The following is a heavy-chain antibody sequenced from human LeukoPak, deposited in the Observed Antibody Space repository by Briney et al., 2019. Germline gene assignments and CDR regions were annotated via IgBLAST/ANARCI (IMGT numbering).Heavy chain of an antibody. V-gene: IGHV4-38-2*02. CDR3: ARSTMTTVPYFDY. D-gene: IGHD4-17*01. CDR2: IYHSGST. Sequence: SETLSLTCTVSGGSISGYYWGWIRQPPGKGLEWIGSIYHSGSTYYNPSLKSRVTISVDTSKNQFSLKLSSVTAADTAVYYCARSTMTTVPYFDYWGQGTLVTVSS. J-gene: IGHJ4*02. CDR1: GGSISGYY.